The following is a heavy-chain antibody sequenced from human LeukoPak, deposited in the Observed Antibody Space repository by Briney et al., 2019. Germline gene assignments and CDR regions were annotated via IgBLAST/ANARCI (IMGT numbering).Heavy chain of an antibody. V-gene: IGHV1-2*02. CDR3: ARGKYGDYVFDY. CDR1: GYTFTGYY. J-gene: IGHJ4*02. Sequence: ASVKVSCKASGYTFTGYYMHWVRQAPGQGPEWMGWINPNSGGTNYAQKFQGRVTMTRDTSISTAYMELSRLRSDDTAVYYCARGKYGDYVFDYWGQGTLVTVSS. CDR2: INPNSGGT. D-gene: IGHD4-17*01.